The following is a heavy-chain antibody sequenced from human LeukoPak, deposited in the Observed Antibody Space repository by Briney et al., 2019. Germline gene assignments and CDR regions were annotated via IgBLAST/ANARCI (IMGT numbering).Heavy chain of an antibody. Sequence: GGSLRLSCAASGFTFSSYWMHWVRQASGKGLVWVSRINSDGSGTTYADSVKGRFTISRDNAKNTLYLQMNSLRAEDTAVYHCATELVGTKSSEFEYWGQGTLVTVSS. CDR3: ATELVGTKSSEFEY. J-gene: IGHJ4*02. CDR1: GFTFSSYW. D-gene: IGHD1-26*01. CDR2: INSDGSGT. V-gene: IGHV3-74*01.